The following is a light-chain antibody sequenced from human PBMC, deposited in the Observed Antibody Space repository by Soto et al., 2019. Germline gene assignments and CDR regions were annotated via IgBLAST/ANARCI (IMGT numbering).Light chain of an antibody. V-gene: IGKV3-11*01. CDR3: QQRTNWRLT. CDR1: KSVGSF. CDR2: DAS. J-gene: IGKJ4*01. Sequence: EIVLTQSPATLSLSPGERATLSCRASKSVGSFLTWYQQKPGQVPRLLLYDASNRATGIPARFSGSGSGPDFTLTISGLEPEDVAVYFCQQRTNWRLTFGGGTKVEVK.